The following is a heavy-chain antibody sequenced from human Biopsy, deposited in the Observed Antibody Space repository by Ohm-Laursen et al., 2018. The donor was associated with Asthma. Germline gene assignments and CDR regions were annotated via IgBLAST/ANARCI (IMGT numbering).Heavy chain of an antibody. V-gene: IGHV3-30*03. Sequence: SLRLSCSASGFNSTTYAIAWIRQAPGKGLEWVAVISYDGRNKYYGDSVKGRFTISRDNSKNTVYLQMISLRVEDTSVYYCARGAYYDFWSGYSRPIPGYYGMDVWGHGTTVTVSS. J-gene: IGHJ6*02. CDR1: GFNSTTYA. D-gene: IGHD3-3*01. CDR2: ISYDGRNK. CDR3: ARGAYYDFWSGYSRPIPGYYGMDV.